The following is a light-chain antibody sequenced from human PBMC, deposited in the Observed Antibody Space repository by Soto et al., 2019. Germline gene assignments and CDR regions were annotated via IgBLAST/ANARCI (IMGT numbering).Light chain of an antibody. J-gene: IGKJ4*01. CDR3: LLFNTYPQA. V-gene: IGKV1-13*02. CDR2: DAS. CDR1: QGIGSA. Sequence: AIQLTQSPSSLSASIGDRVTITCRARQGIGSALAWYQQAPGKPPKLLIFDASTLENGVPSRFSGGGSGTEFTLTISSLQPEDFAPYYCLLFNTYPQAFGGGTKVEIK.